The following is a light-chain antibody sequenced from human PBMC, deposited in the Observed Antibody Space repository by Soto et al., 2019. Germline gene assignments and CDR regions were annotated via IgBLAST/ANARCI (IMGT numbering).Light chain of an antibody. V-gene: IGKV3-20*01. CDR2: GAS. J-gene: IGKJ5*01. Sequence: EIVLTQSPGTLSLSPGERATLSCRASQSVSSIYFAWYQQKPGQAPRLLIYGASSRATGIPDRFSGSGSGTDFTLTISRLEPEDFAVDYSQQFGTSPPRTFGQGTRLEIK. CDR3: QQFGTSPPRT. CDR1: QSVSSIY.